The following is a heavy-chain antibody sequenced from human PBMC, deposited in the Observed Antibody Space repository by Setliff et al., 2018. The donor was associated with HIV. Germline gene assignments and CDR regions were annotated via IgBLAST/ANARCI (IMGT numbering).Heavy chain of an antibody. CDR1: DDTFTRFG. CDR3: AREYYYGSGSSFDP. V-gene: IGHV1-69*06. CDR2: IFPRIGTT. D-gene: IGHD3-10*01. Sequence: SVKVSCKASDDTFTRFGISWVRQAPGQGLEWVGAIFPRIGTTNHAQKFQGRVTITADKSISTVYMKMNSLKAEDTAVYYCAREYYYGSGSSFDPWGQGTLVTVSS. J-gene: IGHJ5*02.